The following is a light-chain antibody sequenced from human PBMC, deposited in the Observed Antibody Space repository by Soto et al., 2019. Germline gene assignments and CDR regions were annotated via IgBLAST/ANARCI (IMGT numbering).Light chain of an antibody. CDR1: QSLLYSSNNKNY. CDR3: QQYYSTPRT. CDR2: WAS. J-gene: IGKJ2*01. Sequence: DIVMTQSPDSLAVSLGERATINCKSSQSLLYSSNNKNYLAGYQQKQGQPPKLLIYWASTRESGVPDGFSGSGSGTDFTLAISNLQAEDVAVYYCQQYYSTPRTFGHGTKVEIK. V-gene: IGKV4-1*01.